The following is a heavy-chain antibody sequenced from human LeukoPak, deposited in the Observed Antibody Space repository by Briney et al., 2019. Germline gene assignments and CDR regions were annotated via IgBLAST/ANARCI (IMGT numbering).Heavy chain of an antibody. CDR2: INHSGST. CDR1: GGSFSGYY. Sequence: SETLSLTCAVYGGSFSGYYRSWIRQPPGEGLEWIGEINHSGSTNYNPSLKSRVTISVDTSKNQFSLKLSSVTAADTAVYYCARAPQWLANYFDYWGQGTLVTVSS. J-gene: IGHJ4*02. CDR3: ARAPQWLANYFDY. V-gene: IGHV4-34*01. D-gene: IGHD6-19*01.